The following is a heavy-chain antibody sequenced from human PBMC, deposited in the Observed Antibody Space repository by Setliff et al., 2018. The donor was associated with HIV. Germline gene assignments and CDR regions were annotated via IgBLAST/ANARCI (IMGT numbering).Heavy chain of an antibody. CDR1: GFIFSSYA. CDR2: MSYDGNNK. D-gene: IGHD1-1*01. J-gene: IGHJ4*02. Sequence: LRLSCAASGFIFSSYAMHWVRQAPGKGLEWVAVMSYDGNNKYYADSVKGRFTISRDNSKNTLFLQMNSLRPEDTAVYYCARRYHDASGFYNSWGQGVLVTVSS. CDR3: ARRYHDASGFYNS. V-gene: IGHV3-30*01.